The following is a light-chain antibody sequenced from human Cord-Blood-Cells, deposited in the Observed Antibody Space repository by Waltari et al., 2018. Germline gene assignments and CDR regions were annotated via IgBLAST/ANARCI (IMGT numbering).Light chain of an antibody. Sequence: SALTQPASVSGSPGQSTLISCTGTSSDVGRYNLVSWYQQHPGKAPKPMIYEGSKRPSGVSNRFSGSKSGNTASLTISGLQAEDEADYYCCSYAGSSTLVFGGGTKLTVL. CDR3: CSYAGSSTLV. CDR2: EGS. J-gene: IGLJ3*02. V-gene: IGLV2-23*01. CDR1: SSDVGRYNL.